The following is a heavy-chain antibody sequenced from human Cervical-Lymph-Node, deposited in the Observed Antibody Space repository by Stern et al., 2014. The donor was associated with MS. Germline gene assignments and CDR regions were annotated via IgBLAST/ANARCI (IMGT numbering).Heavy chain of an antibody. CDR1: GYFFAIYA. CDR2: IHPGRGDT. Sequence: QVQLVQSGAEVRRPGASVKVSCKASGYFFAIYAIHWVRQAPGQGLEWMGWIHPGRGDTKYSPRFQGRVTITTAISANTAYMELSGLTSEDTAIYYCARGGQCTSTTCYFRGQWFDPWGQGTLVSVSS. V-gene: IGHV1-3*01. J-gene: IGHJ5*02. D-gene: IGHD2-2*01. CDR3: ARGGQCTSTTCYFRGQWFDP.